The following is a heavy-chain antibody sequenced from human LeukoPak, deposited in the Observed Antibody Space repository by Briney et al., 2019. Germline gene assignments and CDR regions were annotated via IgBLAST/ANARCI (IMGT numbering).Heavy chain of an antibody. D-gene: IGHD6-6*01. V-gene: IGHV1-69*05. Sequence: ASVKVSCKASRGTFSSYAISWVRQAPGQGLEWMGGIIPIFGTANYAQKFQGRVTIATDESTSTAYMELSSLRSEDTAVYYCARDMGIAARSDWGQGTMVTVSS. J-gene: IGHJ4*02. CDR1: RGTFSSYA. CDR2: IIPIFGTA. CDR3: ARDMGIAARSD.